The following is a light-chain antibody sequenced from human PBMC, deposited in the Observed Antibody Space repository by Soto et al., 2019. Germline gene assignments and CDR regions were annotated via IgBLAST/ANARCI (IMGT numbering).Light chain of an antibody. CDR3: QSYDSSLSGVV. Sequence: QALVTQPPSVSGALGQRVTISCTGSSSNIGAGYDVHWYQQLPGTAPKLLIYGNSNRPSGVPDRFSGSKSGTSASLAITGLQAEDEADYYCQSYDSSLSGVVFGGGTKLTVL. J-gene: IGLJ2*01. V-gene: IGLV1-40*01. CDR2: GNS. CDR1: SSNIGAGYD.